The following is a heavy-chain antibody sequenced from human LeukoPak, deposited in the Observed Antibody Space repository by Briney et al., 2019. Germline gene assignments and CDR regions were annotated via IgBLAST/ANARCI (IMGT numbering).Heavy chain of an antibody. Sequence: GGSLRLSCAASRLTVSSNHMSWVRQAPGKGLEWISVIYGGADTYYADSVKGRFTISRDNARNSLYLQMNSLRADDTAVYYCARGGGYAWDYWGQGTLVTVSS. D-gene: IGHD5-12*01. J-gene: IGHJ4*02. CDR3: ARGGGYAWDY. CDR2: IYGGADT. V-gene: IGHV3-53*01. CDR1: RLTVSSNH.